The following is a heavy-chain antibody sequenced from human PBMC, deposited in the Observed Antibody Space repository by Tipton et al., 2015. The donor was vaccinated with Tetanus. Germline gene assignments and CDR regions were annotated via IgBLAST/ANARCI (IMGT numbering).Heavy chain of an antibody. CDR1: GGSISSGGYY. V-gene: IGHV4-31*03. Sequence: TLSLTCIVSGGSISSGGYYWSWIRQHPGEGLEWVGYIYDSGSIYYNPSLKSRVSSSIDTSKNQFSLKLSSVTAADTAVYYCARERYIHYGMDVWGQGTTVTVSS. CDR2: IYDSGSI. D-gene: IGHD1-1*01. J-gene: IGHJ6*02. CDR3: ARERYIHYGMDV.